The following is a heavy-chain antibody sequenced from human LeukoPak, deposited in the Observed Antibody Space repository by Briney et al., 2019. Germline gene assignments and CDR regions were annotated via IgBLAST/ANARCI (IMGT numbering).Heavy chain of an antibody. CDR1: GYTFTGNY. V-gene: IGHV1-2*02. Sequence: ASVKVSCRASGYTFTGNYMHWVRQAPGQGLEWMGWINPNSGGTNYAQKFQGRVSMTRDTSISTAYMELSRLRSDDTAVYYCASTAAAGSYFDYWGQGTLVTVSS. CDR3: ASTAAAGSYFDY. CDR2: INPNSGGT. J-gene: IGHJ4*02. D-gene: IGHD6-13*01.